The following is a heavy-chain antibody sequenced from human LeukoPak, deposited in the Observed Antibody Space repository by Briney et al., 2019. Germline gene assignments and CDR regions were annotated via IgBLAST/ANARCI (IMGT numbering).Heavy chain of an antibody. Sequence: ASVKVSCKPSGYTFTTYYLHWVRQDPGQGLEWMGIINPSGTSTTYAQKFQGRVTMTIDTSTSTVYMELSSLRSEDTAMYYCVRGPPGRVYDSSKKGLFDPWGQGTLVTVSS. CDR2: INPSGTST. V-gene: IGHV1-46*01. CDR1: GYTFTTYY. J-gene: IGHJ5*02. CDR3: VRGPPGRVYDSSKKGLFDP. D-gene: IGHD3-22*01.